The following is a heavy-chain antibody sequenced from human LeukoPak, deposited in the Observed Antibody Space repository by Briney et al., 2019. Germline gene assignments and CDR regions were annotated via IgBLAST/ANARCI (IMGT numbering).Heavy chain of an antibody. Sequence: PSETLSLTCAVSGYSISSGYYWGWIRQPPGKGLEWIGSIYHSGSTYYNPSLKSRVTISVDTSKNQFSLKLSSVTAADTAVYYCARRRRYGDYGYWGQGTLVTVSS. D-gene: IGHD4-17*01. J-gene: IGHJ4*02. CDR2: IYHSGST. CDR1: GYSISSGYY. V-gene: IGHV4-38-2*01. CDR3: ARRRRYGDYGY.